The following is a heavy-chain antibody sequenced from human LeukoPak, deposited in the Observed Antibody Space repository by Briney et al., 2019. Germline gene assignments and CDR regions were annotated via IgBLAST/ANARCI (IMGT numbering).Heavy chain of an antibody. CDR1: GGTFSSYA. CDR2: IIPIFGTA. CDR3: ARDINRGGRFDY. V-gene: IGHV1-69*13. J-gene: IGHJ4*02. D-gene: IGHD2/OR15-2a*01. Sequence: SVKVSCKASGGTFSSYAISWVRQAPGQGLEWMGGIIPIFGTANYAQKFQGRVTITADESTSTAYMELSSLRFEDTAVYYCARDINRGGRFDYWGQGTLVTVSS.